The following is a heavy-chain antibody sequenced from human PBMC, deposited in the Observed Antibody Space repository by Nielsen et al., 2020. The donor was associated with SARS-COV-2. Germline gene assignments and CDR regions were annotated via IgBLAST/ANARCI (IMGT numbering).Heavy chain of an antibody. V-gene: IGHV4-31*03. CDR3: ARRGITGTRRFDY. J-gene: IGHJ4*02. Sequence: SETLSLTCTVSGGSISSGGYYWSWIRQHPGKGLEWIGYIYYSGSTYYNPSLKSRITISVDTSKNQFSLTLTSVTAADTAVYYCARRGITGTRRFDYWGQGTLVTVSS. CDR1: GGSISSGGYY. CDR2: IYYSGST. D-gene: IGHD1-7*01.